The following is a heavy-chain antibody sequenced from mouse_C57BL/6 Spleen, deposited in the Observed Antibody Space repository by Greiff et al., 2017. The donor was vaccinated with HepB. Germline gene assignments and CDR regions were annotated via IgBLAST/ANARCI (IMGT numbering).Heavy chain of an antibody. V-gene: IGHV1-50*01. CDR1: GYTFTSYW. Sequence: VQLQQPGAELVKPGASVKLSCKASGYTFTSYWMQWVKQRPGQGLEWIGEIDPSDSYTNYNQKFKGKATLTVDTSSSTAYMQLSSLTSEDSAVYYCARGLSKTLYCDYWGQGTTLTVSS. CDR3: ARGLSKTLYCDY. CDR2: IDPSDSYT. J-gene: IGHJ2*01. D-gene: IGHD2-5*01.